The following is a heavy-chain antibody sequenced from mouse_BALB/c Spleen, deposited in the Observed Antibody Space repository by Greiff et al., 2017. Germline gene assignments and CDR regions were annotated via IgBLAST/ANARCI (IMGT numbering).Heavy chain of an antibody. CDR1: GYSITSDYA. V-gene: IGHV3-2*02. Sequence: VQLKESGPGLVKPSQSLSLTCTVTGYSITSDYAWNWIRQFPGNKLEWMGYISYSGSTSHKPSLKSRISITRDTSKNQFFLQLNSVTTEDTATYYCASLGPLYAMDYWGQGTSVTVSS. CDR2: ISYSGST. CDR3: ASLGPLYAMDY. J-gene: IGHJ4*01. D-gene: IGHD4-1*01.